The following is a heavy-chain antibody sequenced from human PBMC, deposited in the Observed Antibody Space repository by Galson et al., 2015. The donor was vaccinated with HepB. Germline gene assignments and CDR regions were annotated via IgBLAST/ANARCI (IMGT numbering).Heavy chain of an antibody. D-gene: IGHD6-19*01. CDR3: ARGRSRGWYERGTGNGMDV. CDR1: GDCVSSNSAA. CDR2: TYYRSKWYN. Sequence: CAISGDCVSSNSAAWNWIRQSPSRGLEWLGRTYYRSKWYNDYAVSVKSRITINPDTSKNQFSLQLNSVTPEDTAVYYCARGRSRGWYERGTGNGMDVWGQGTTVTVSS. V-gene: IGHV6-1*01. J-gene: IGHJ6*02.